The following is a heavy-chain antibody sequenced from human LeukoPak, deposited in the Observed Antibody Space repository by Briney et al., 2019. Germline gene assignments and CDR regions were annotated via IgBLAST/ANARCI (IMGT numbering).Heavy chain of an antibody. CDR1: GGSISSGGYS. J-gene: IGHJ4*02. Sequence: SQTLSLTCAVSGGSISSGGYSWSWIRQPPGKGLEWIGYIYHSGSTYYNPSLKSRVTISVDRSKNQFSLKLSSVTAADTAVYYCARGSRGLHFDYWGRGTLVTVPS. CDR2: IYHSGST. D-gene: IGHD3-16*01. V-gene: IGHV4-30-2*01. CDR3: ARGSRGLHFDY.